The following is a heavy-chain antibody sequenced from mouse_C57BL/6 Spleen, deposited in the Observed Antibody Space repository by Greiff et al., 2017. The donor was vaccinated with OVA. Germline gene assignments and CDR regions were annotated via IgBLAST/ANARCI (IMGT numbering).Heavy chain of an antibody. Sequence: EVKLMESEGGLVQPGSSMKLSCTASGFTFSDYYMAWVRQVPEKGLEWVANINYDGSSTYYLDSLKSRFIISRDNAKNILYLQMSSLKSEDTATYYCARAGNYVAMDYWGQGTSVTVSS. V-gene: IGHV5-16*01. J-gene: IGHJ4*01. CDR3: ARAGNYVAMDY. CDR2: INYDGSST. D-gene: IGHD2-1*01. CDR1: GFTFSDYY.